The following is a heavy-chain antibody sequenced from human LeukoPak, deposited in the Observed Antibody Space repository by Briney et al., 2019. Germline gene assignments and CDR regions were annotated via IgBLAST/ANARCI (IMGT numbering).Heavy chain of an antibody. D-gene: IGHD6-13*01. CDR1: GYTFTSYY. Sequence: GASVKVSCKASGYTFTSYYMHWVRQAPGQGLEWMGWINPNSGGTNYAQKFQGRVTMTRDTSISTAYMELSRLRSDDTAVYYCARGQQLVPWGVDYWGQGTLVTVSS. J-gene: IGHJ4*02. CDR2: INPNSGGT. CDR3: ARGQQLVPWGVDY. V-gene: IGHV1-2*02.